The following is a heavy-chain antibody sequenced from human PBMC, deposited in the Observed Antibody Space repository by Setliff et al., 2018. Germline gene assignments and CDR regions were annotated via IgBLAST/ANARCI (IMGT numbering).Heavy chain of an antibody. CDR2: INHSGSS. CDR1: GDSISSGNW. D-gene: IGHD6-19*01. J-gene: IGHJ6*03. V-gene: IGHV4-4*02. CDR3: ARASSGWYSAYYYYMDV. Sequence: SETLSLTCAVSGDSISSGNWWSWVRQPPEKGLEWIGEINHSGSSNYNPSLKSRVTISVDTSKNQFSLKLNSVTAADTALYYCARASSGWYSAYYYYMDVWGKGTTVTVSS.